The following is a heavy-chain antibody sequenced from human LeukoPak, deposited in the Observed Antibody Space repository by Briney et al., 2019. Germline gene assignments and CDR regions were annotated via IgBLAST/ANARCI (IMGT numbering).Heavy chain of an antibody. D-gene: IGHD3-22*01. J-gene: IGHJ4*02. CDR3: AKDIYYDSSGLDY. Sequence: PGRSLRLSCAASGFTFDVYAMHWVRQAPGKGLEWVSGISWNSGSIGYADSVKGRFTISRDNAKNSLYLQMNSLRAEDTALYYCAKDIYYDSSGLDYWGQGTLVTVSS. CDR2: ISWNSGSI. CDR1: GFTFDVYA. V-gene: IGHV3-9*01.